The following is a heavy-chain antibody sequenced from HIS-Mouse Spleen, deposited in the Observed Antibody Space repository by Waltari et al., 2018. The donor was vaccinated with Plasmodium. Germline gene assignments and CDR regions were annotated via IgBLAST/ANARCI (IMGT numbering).Heavy chain of an antibody. V-gene: IGHV3-30*18. CDR3: AKDRRSSSWYVDY. CDR1: GFTLRTSG. J-gene: IGHJ4*02. D-gene: IGHD6-13*01. CDR2: ISYDGINK. Sequence: QVQLVESGGGVVQPGRSLRLSCAATGFTLRTSGMHWVRQAPGKGLEWVAVISYDGINKYYADSVKGRFTISRDNSKNTLYLQMNSLRAEDTAVYYCAKDRRSSSWYVDYWGQGTLVTVSS.